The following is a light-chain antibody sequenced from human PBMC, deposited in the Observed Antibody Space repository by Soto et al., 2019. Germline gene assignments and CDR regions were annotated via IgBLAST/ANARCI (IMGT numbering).Light chain of an antibody. Sequence: QSALTQPASVSGSPGQSITISCTGTSSDVGGYKYVSWYQQHPGKAPKLMIYEVTNRPSGVSNRFSGSKSGNTASLTISGLHTENEADYYCSSYTSSYIYVFGTGTKLTVL. CDR1: SSDVGGYKY. V-gene: IGLV2-14*01. CDR3: SSYTSSYIYV. J-gene: IGLJ1*01. CDR2: EVT.